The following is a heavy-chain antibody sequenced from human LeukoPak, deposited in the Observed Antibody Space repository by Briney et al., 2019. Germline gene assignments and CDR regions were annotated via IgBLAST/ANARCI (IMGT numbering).Heavy chain of an antibody. V-gene: IGHV3-74*01. CDR2: ISTDGTNT. J-gene: IGHJ3*01. CDR3: ARDYIGVTWSIHGRS. D-gene: IGHD2-21*01. CDR1: RLTFNAYW. Sequence: GGSLRLSCAASRLTFNAYWMFWVSQAPGKGLVWVSHISTDGTNTNYADSVKGRFTISRDNAKNTLYLQMNSLRAEDTAVYYCARDYIGVTWSIHGRSWGQGTMVTVSS.